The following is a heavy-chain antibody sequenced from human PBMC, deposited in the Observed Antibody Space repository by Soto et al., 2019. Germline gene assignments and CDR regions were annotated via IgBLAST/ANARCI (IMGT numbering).Heavy chain of an antibody. CDR3: ARLGSSGWSPDY. CDR2: IFYSGNT. Sequence: SETLSLTCTVSGGSISGHYWTWIRQPPGKGLEWIGYIFYSGNTNYNPSLRSRVTISVDTSKNQFSLKVNSVTTADTAMYYCARLGSSGWSPDYWGQGTLVTVSS. V-gene: IGHV4-59*11. CDR1: GGSISGHY. D-gene: IGHD6-19*01. J-gene: IGHJ4*02.